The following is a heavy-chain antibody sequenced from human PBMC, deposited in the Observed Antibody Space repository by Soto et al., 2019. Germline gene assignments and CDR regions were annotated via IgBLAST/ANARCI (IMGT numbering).Heavy chain of an antibody. CDR3: ARDSDYYYYGMDV. CDR1: GGSISSYY. V-gene: IGHV4-59*01. D-gene: IGHD3-10*01. Sequence: SETLSLTCTVSGGSISSYYWSWIRQPPGKGLEWIGYIYYSGSTNYNPSLKSRVTISVDTSKNQFSLKLSSVTAADTAVYYCARDSDYYYYGMDVWGQGTTVTVSS. CDR2: IYYSGST. J-gene: IGHJ6*02.